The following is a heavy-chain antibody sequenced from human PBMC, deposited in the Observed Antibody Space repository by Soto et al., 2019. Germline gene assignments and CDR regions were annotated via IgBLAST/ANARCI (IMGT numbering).Heavy chain of an antibody. D-gene: IGHD3-22*01. V-gene: IGHV4-31*03. CDR2: IYYSGST. J-gene: IGHJ5*02. CDR1: GGSISRGGYY. Sequence: SETLSLTCTLSGGSISRGGYYWSWIRQHPGKGLEWIGYIYYSGSTYYNPSLKSRVTISVDTSKNQFSLKLSSVTAADTAVYYCARGYYYDRGWFDPWGQGTLVTVSS. CDR3: ARGYYYDRGWFDP.